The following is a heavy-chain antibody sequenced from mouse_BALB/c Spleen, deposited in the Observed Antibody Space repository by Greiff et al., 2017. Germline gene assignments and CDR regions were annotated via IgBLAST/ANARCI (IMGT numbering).Heavy chain of an antibody. CDR3: ARLDYGSSRGYAMDY. CDR1: GFAFSSYD. CDR2: ISSGGGST. V-gene: IGHV5-12-1*01. Sequence: EVMLVESGGGLVKPGGSLKLSCAASGFAFSSYDMSWVRQTPEKRLEWVAYISSGGGSTYYPDTVKGRFTISRDNAKNTLYLQMSSLKSEDTAMYYCARLDYGSSRGYAMDYWGQGTSVTVSS. D-gene: IGHD1-1*01. J-gene: IGHJ4*01.